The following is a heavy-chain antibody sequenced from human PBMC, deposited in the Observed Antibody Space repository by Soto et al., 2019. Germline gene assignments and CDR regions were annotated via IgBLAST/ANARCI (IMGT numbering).Heavy chain of an antibody. Sequence: QLQLQESGPGLVKPSGTLSLTCGVSGGSLSTPVWWSWVRLPPGQGLERIGEVFHSGSANYNPSLQSRVTISLAKSTNQFSLRLSSVAAADTAVYSCARKAWTRLDYWGQGALVNVSS. V-gene: IGHV4-4*02. CDR2: VFHSGSA. J-gene: IGHJ4*02. CDR3: ARKAWTRLDY. CDR1: GGSLSTPVW. D-gene: IGHD1-1*01.